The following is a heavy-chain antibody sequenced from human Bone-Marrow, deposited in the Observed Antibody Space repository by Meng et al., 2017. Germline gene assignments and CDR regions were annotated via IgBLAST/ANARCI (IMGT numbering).Heavy chain of an antibody. CDR2: SNAGNGNT. V-gene: IGHV1-3*02. D-gene: IGHD4/OR15-4a*01. J-gene: IGHJ5*02. CDR3: ARDRNSGEHTEYNWFDP. CDR1: GYTFTSYA. Sequence: QVRLVQSGAEVKKPGASVKVSCKASGYTFTSYAMHWVRQAPGQRLEWMGWSNAGNGNTKYSQEFQGRVTITRDTSASTAYMELSSLRSEDTAVYYCARDRNSGEHTEYNWFDPWGQGTLVTVSS.